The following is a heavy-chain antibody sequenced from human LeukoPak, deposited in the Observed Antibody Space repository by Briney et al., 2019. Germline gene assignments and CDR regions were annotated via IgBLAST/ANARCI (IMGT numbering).Heavy chain of an antibody. CDR2: IKQDGSER. V-gene: IGHV3-7*01. Sequence: PGGSLRLSCAASGFTFSSYWMNWVRQAPGKGLEWVANIKQDGSERHYVDSVNGRFTISGDNAKNSLYLQMNSLRADDTAVYYCARDRSSSGDYWGQGTLVSVSS. CDR1: GFTFSSYW. CDR3: ARDRSSSGDY. D-gene: IGHD6-25*01. J-gene: IGHJ4*02.